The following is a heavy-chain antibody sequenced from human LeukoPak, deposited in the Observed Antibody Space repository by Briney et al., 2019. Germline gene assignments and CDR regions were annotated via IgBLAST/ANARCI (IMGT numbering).Heavy chain of an antibody. J-gene: IGHJ4*02. Sequence: PGGSLRLSCAASGFTFSSYSMNWARQAPGKGLEWVSSISASSSYIYYADSVKGRFTISRDNAKNSLYLQMNSLRAEDTAVYYCASLYDSSGYWGQGTLVTVSS. D-gene: IGHD3-22*01. V-gene: IGHV3-21*01. CDR2: ISASSSYI. CDR3: ASLYDSSGY. CDR1: GFTFSSYS.